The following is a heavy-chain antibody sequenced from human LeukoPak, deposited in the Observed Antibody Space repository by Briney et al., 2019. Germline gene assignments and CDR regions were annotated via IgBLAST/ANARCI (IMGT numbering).Heavy chain of an antibody. Sequence: GASVKVSCKASGYTFTGYYMHWVRQAPGQGLEWMGWINPNSSGTNYAQKFQGRVTMTRDTSISTAYMELSRLRSDDTAVYYCARDMPRLAVAGTMSDYWGQGTLVTVSS. V-gene: IGHV1-2*02. CDR1: GYTFTGYY. D-gene: IGHD6-19*01. CDR3: ARDMPRLAVAGTMSDY. CDR2: INPNSSGT. J-gene: IGHJ4*02.